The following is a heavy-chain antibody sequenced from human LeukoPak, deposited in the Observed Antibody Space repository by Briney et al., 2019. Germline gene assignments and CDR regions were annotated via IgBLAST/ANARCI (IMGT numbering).Heavy chain of an antibody. V-gene: IGHV1-69*05. Sequence: SVKASCKASGGSFSNYAVSWVRQAPGQGLEWMGRIIPIFGTANYAQKVKGRVTITTDESTSTGYMEQSRRRSEDTAVYYCARERCSGGSCYSGLDPWGQGTLVTVSS. CDR3: ARERCSGGSCYSGLDP. J-gene: IGHJ5*02. CDR2: IIPIFGTA. D-gene: IGHD2-15*01. CDR1: GGSFSNYA.